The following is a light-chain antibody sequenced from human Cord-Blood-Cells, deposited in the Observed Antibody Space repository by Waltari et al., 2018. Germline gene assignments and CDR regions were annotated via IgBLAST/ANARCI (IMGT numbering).Light chain of an antibody. CDR3: SSYTRSGTFGV. Sequence: QSALTQPASVSGSPGQSITISCTGTSSDVGGYNYVSWYQQHPGKAPKPMIYDVSKRRAGVSHPFSGSKSGNTGSLTISGLQAEDEADYSCSSYTRSGTFGVFGGGTKLTVL. V-gene: IGLV2-14*01. J-gene: IGLJ2*01. CDR1: SSDVGGYNY. CDR2: DVS.